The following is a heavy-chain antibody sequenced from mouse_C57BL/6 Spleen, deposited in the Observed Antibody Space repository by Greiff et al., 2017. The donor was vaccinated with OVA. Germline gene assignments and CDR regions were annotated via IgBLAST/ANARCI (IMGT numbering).Heavy chain of an antibody. CDR2: IDPENGDT. J-gene: IGHJ2*01. CDR1: GFNIKDDY. Sequence: VQLQQSGAELVRPGASVKLSCTASGFNIKDDYMHWVKQRPEQGLEWIGWIDPENGDTEYASKFQGKATITADTSSNTAYLQLSSLTSEDTAVYYSTTTVVAQSYYFDYWGQGTTLTVSS. CDR3: TTTVVAQSYYFDY. V-gene: IGHV14-4*01. D-gene: IGHD1-1*01.